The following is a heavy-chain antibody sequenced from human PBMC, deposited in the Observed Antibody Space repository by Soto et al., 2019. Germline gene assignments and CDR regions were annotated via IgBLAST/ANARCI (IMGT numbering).Heavy chain of an antibody. CDR2: IGHRADRYTT. CDR3: ARSYGSLHYFDY. D-gene: IGHD3-16*01. CDR1: GITFSGHY. V-gene: IGHV3-72*01. Sequence: PGGSLRLSCAASGITFSGHYMDWVRQAPGKGLEWVGRIGHRADRYTTEYAASVKGRFIISRDESKKSLYLQMNSLKTEDTAVYYCARSYGSLHYFDYWGQGTLVTVSS. J-gene: IGHJ4*02.